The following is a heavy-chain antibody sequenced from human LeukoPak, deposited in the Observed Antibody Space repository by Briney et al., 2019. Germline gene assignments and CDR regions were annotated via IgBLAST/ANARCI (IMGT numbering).Heavy chain of an antibody. J-gene: IGHJ6*02. D-gene: IGHD2-2*01. V-gene: IGHV3-23*01. CDR1: GFTFNSYA. CDR2: ISGGGGNT. CDR3: ARDGPYIGYCSSTSCRPYYGMDV. Sequence: GGSLRLSCAASGFTFNSYAMSWVRQAPGKGLEWVSAISGGGGNTYYADPVKGRFTISRDNSKNTLYLQMNSLRAEDTAVYYCARDGPYIGYCSSTSCRPYYGMDVWGQGTTVTVSS.